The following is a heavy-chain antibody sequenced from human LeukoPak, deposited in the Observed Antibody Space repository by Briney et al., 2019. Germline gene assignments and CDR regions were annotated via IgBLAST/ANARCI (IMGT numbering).Heavy chain of an antibody. D-gene: IGHD3-22*01. CDR3: ARDHYYDSSGYYSRNDY. J-gene: IGHJ4*02. V-gene: IGHV4-59*01. CDR2: IYYSGTT. CDR1: GGSISSYY. Sequence: SETPSLTCTVSGGSISSYYWSWIRQPPGKGLEWIGYIYYSGTTNYNPSLKSRVTISLDTSKKQFSLKLSSVTAADTAVYYCARDHYYDSSGYYSRNDYWGQGTLVTVSS.